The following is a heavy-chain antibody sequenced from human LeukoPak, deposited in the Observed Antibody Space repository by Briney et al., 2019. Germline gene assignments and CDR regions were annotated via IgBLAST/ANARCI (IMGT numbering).Heavy chain of an antibody. CDR1: GYTFTGYY. J-gene: IGHJ5*02. CDR3: ARDNSVGDNAWWFDP. Sequence: ASVKVSCKASGYTFTGYYMHWVRQAPGQGLEWMGWINPNSGGTNYAQKFQGRVTKTRDMSTSTDYMELSSLRSEDTAIYYCARDNSVGDNAWWFDPWGQGTLVTVSS. D-gene: IGHD1-26*01. V-gene: IGHV1-2*02. CDR2: INPNSGGT.